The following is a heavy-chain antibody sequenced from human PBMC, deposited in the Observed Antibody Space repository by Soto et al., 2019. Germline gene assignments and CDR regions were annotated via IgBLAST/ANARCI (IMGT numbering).Heavy chain of an antibody. V-gene: IGHV1-2*04. CDR3: ARDPSDTAMADYGMDV. J-gene: IGHJ6*02. Sequence: ASVKVSCKASGYTFTGYYMHCVRQAPGQGLEWMGWINPNSGGTNYAQKFQGWVTMTRDTSISTAYMELSRLRSDDTAVYYCARDPSDTAMADYGMDVWGQGTTVTVSS. CDR1: GYTFTGYY. D-gene: IGHD5-18*01. CDR2: INPNSGGT.